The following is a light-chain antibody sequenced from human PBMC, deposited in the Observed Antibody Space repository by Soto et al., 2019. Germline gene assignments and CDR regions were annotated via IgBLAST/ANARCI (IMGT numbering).Light chain of an antibody. Sequence: ELVCISSQGTRALSAGEVAIVCCRASQSVSNNYLAWYQQKPGQAPRLLIYGASNRATGIPDRLSGSGSGTDFTITLRRLDPEAFAVYYCQHYGSSGTFGQGTKVDIK. J-gene: IGKJ1*01. CDR1: QSVSNNY. CDR2: GAS. CDR3: QHYGSSGT. V-gene: IGKV3-20*01.